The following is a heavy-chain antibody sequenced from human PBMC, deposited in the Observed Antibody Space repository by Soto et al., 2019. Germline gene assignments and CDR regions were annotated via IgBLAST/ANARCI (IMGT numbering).Heavy chain of an antibody. J-gene: IGHJ6*02. Sequence: QVQLQESGPGLVKPSGTLSLTCAVSGGSISSSNWWSWVRQPPGKGLEWIGEIYHSGSTNYNPSLKSRVTISVDKSKNQFSLKLSSVTAADTAVYYCARIGSSWYGLDYYYYGMDVWGQGTTVTVSS. CDR1: GGSISSSNW. D-gene: IGHD6-13*01. V-gene: IGHV4-4*02. CDR3: ARIGSSWYGLDYYYYGMDV. CDR2: IYHSGST.